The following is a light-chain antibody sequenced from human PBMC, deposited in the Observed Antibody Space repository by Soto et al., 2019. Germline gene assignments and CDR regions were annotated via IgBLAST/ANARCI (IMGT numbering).Light chain of an antibody. CDR2: GAS. CDR1: QSVSSN. V-gene: IGKV3-15*01. Sequence: EIRMMQSPATLSVSPGERATLSCRASQSVSSNLAWYQQKPGQAPRLLIYGASTRATGIPARFSGSGSGTEFTLTISSLQSEDFAVYYCQQYNNWPPAGFTFGPGTKVDIK. CDR3: QQYNNWPPAGFT. J-gene: IGKJ3*01.